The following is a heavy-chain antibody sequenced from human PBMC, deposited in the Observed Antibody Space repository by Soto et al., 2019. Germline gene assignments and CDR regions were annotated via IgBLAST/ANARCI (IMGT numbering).Heavy chain of an antibody. Sequence: QLQLQESGPGLVKPSETLSLTCTVSGGSISSSSYYWGWIRQPPGKGLAWIGSIYYSGSTYYNPSLKTRVTISVDTSKNQFSLKLSSVTAADTAVYYCARQGQQLVRVSDYWGQGTLVAVSS. CDR1: GGSISSSSYY. CDR3: ARQGQQLVRVSDY. D-gene: IGHD6-13*01. CDR2: IYYSGST. J-gene: IGHJ4*02. V-gene: IGHV4-39*01.